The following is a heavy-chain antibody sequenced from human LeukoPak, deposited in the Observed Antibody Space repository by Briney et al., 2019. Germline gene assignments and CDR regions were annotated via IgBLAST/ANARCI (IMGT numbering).Heavy chain of an antibody. CDR3: ARDPVGGSTIFDY. CDR1: GDSVSSNSAA. V-gene: IGHV6-1*01. CDR2: TYYRSKWYY. Sequence: QTLSLTCAISGDSVSSNSAAWNWIRQSPSRGLEWLGRTYYRSKWYYDYAVAAKSRISINPDTSKNQFSLQLSSVTPEDTAVYYCARDPVGGSTIFDYWGQGTLVTVSS. D-gene: IGHD1-26*01. J-gene: IGHJ4*02.